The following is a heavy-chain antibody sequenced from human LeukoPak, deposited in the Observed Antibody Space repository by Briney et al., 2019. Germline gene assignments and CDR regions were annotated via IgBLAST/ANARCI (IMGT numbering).Heavy chain of an antibody. CDR1: GGSFSGYY. CDR3: ARGPAPYCSSISCQTYYYYYYMDV. V-gene: IGHV4-34*01. D-gene: IGHD2-2*01. Sequence: SETLSLTXAVYGGSFSGYYWSWIRQPPGKGLEWIGEINHSGSTNYNPSLKSRVTISVDTSKNQFSLKLSSVTAADTAVYYCARGPAPYCSSISCQTYYYYYYMDVWGKGTTVTVSS. J-gene: IGHJ6*03. CDR2: INHSGST.